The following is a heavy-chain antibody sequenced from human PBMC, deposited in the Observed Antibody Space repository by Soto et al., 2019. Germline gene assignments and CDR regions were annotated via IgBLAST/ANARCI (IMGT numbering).Heavy chain of an antibody. Sequence: EVQLVESGGGLVQPGGSLRLSCVASGFTVSNNYMTWVRQAPGKGLEWVSNMYSGGETFYTDSVKGRFTISRDSSTNTLYLQMDNVRDEDTAVYYCARDPGVNWAWGKGTTVTVSS. V-gene: IGHV3-66*01. CDR2: MYSGGET. CDR1: GFTVSNNY. J-gene: IGHJ6*04. D-gene: IGHD2-8*01. CDR3: ARDPGVNWA.